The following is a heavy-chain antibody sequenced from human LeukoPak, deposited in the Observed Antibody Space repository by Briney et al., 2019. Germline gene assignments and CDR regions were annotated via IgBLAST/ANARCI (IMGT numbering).Heavy chain of an antibody. CDR2: IYSSGSI. J-gene: IGHJ4*02. D-gene: IGHD6-19*01. V-gene: IGHV4-4*07. CDR3: ARDKEQWLVHGDFDY. CDR1: GGSISSYY. Sequence: SETLSLTCTVSGGSISSYYWSWIRQTAGKGLEWIGRIYSSGSIDYNPSLKSRITMSLDTPRNQLSLKLSSVTAADTAVYYCARDKEQWLVHGDFDYWGQGTLVTVSS.